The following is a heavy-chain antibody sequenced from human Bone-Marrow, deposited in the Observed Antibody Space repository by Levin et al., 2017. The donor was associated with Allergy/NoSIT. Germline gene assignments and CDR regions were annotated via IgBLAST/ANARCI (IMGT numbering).Heavy chain of an antibody. CDR2: IFNDGSRT. CDR1: GFSFTTYW. V-gene: IGHV3-74*01. J-gene: IGHJ6*02. CDR3: AALMGSPYYYGLDV. D-gene: IGHD2-8*01. Sequence: ASVKVSCAASGFSFTTYWMHWVRQAPGKGLVWVSRIFNDGSRTNYADSVKGRFTISRDNAKNTLYLQMNSLRVEDTAVYYCAALMGSPYYYGLDVWGQGTTVIVSS.